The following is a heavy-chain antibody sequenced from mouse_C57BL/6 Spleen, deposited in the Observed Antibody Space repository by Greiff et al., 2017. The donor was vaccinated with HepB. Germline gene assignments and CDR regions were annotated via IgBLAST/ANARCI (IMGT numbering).Heavy chain of an antibody. D-gene: IGHD1-1*01. CDR1: GFTFSSYA. CDR2: ISSGGDYI. J-gene: IGHJ4*01. Sequence: EVQLMESGEGLVKPGGSLKLSCAASGFTFSSYAMSWVRQTPEKRLEWVAYISSGGDYIYYADTVKGRFTISRDNARNTLYLQMSSLKSEDTAMYYCTRDAAYYYGSNYAMDYWGQGTSVTVSS. V-gene: IGHV5-9-1*02. CDR3: TRDAAYYYGSNYAMDY.